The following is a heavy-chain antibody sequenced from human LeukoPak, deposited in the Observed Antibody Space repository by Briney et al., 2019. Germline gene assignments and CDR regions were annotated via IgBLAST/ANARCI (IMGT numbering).Heavy chain of an antibody. Sequence: SETLSLTCTVSGGSISSYYWSWIRQPPGKGLEWIGEINHSGSTNYNPSLKSRVTISVDTSKNQFSLKLSSVTAADTAVYYCARGGTYYYDSSGYYYGVGLDYWGQGTLVTVSS. D-gene: IGHD3-22*01. V-gene: IGHV4-34*01. CDR1: GGSISSYY. CDR3: ARGGTYYYDSSGYYYGVGLDY. J-gene: IGHJ4*02. CDR2: INHSGST.